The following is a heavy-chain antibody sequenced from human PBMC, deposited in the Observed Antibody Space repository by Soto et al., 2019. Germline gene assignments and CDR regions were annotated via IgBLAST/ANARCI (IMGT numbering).Heavy chain of an antibody. J-gene: IGHJ4*02. D-gene: IGHD2-2*01. CDR3: AKGGQLLVEGGGY. CDR1: GFTFDDYA. CDR2: ISWNSGSI. Sequence: EVQLVESGGGLVQPGRSLRLSCAASGFTFDDYAMHWVRQAPGKGLEWVSGISWNSGSIGYSDSVKGRFTISRDNAKNSLYLQMHGLRLKVTAFDSCAKGGQLLVEGGGYWGQGTLVTVSS. V-gene: IGHV3-9*01.